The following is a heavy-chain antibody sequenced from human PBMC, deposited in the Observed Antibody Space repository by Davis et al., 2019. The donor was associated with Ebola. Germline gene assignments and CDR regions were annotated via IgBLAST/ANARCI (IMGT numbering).Heavy chain of an antibody. V-gene: IGHV3-64*02. J-gene: IGHJ4*02. D-gene: IGHD6-19*01. CDR2: ISNNGGST. CDR1: GFTFSSYV. CDR3: ARERSVAGTGGFDY. Sequence: GESLKISCAASGFTFSSYVMHWVRQAPGKGLEYVSVISNNGGSTYYADSVKGRFTISRDNSKNTLFLQMGSLRAEDMAVYYCARERSVAGTGGFDYWGQGTLVTVSS.